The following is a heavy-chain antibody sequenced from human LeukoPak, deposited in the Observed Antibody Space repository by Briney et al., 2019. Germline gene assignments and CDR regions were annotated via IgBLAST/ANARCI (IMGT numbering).Heavy chain of an antibody. CDR2: FYSGDTT. CDR3: ARRLLTGYYEF. CDR1: GGSISSSSYY. V-gene: IGHV3-66*01. D-gene: IGHD3-9*01. J-gene: IGHJ4*02. Sequence: PSETLSLTCTVSGGSISSSSYYWGWIRQPPGKGLEWVSVFYSGDTTYYANSVKGRFTISRDNSKNMLYLQMNSLRTEDTAVYYCARRLLTGYYEFWGQGTLVTVSS.